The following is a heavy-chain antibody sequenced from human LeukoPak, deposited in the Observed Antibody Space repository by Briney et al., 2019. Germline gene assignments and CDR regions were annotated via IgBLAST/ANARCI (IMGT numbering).Heavy chain of an antibody. CDR2: INVGNGNT. V-gene: IGHV1-3*01. J-gene: IGHJ4*02. Sequence: ASVKVSCKTSGYTFTTYSIHWVRQAPGQGLEWMAWINVGNGNTKYSQNLQGRLTITTDTSASTAYMELSSLRSEDTALYFCARDLIVYGSGSYFDYWGQGTLVTVSS. CDR1: GYTFTTYS. D-gene: IGHD3-10*01. CDR3: ARDLIVYGSGSYFDY.